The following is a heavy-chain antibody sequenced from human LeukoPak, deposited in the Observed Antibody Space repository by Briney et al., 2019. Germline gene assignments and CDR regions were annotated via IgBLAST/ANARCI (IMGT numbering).Heavy chain of an antibody. D-gene: IGHD6-19*01. V-gene: IGHV3-74*01. CDR2: INSDGSST. Sequence: PGGSLRLSCAASRFTFSSYAMSWVRQAPGKGLVWVSRINSDGSSTSYADSVKGRFTISRDNAKNTLYLQMNSLRAEDTAVYYCARGKYSSGWYSDYWGQGTLVTVSS. J-gene: IGHJ4*02. CDR3: ARGKYSSGWYSDY. CDR1: RFTFSSYA.